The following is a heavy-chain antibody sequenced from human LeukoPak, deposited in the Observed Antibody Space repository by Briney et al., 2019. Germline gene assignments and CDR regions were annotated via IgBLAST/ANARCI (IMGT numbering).Heavy chain of an antibody. CDR3: ARSPVRGISAGYY. CDR1: GFAVSSNH. J-gene: IGHJ4*02. D-gene: IGHD3-10*02. Sequence: GGSLRLSCAASGFAVSSNHMSWVRQDPGKGTEWVSVIYSGGSTYYADSVKGRFTISRDNSKSTLYLQMNSLRAEDTAVYYCARSPVRGISAGYYWGQGTLVTVSS. V-gene: IGHV3-53*01. CDR2: IYSGGST.